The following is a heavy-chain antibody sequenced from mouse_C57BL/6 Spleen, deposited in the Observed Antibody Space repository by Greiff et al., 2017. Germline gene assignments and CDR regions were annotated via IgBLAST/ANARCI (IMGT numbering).Heavy chain of an antibody. V-gene: IGHV5-4*01. CDR3: ARGTTPVATGAMDY. CDR1: GFTFSSHA. CDR2: ISDGGSYT. Sequence: EVQLVESGGGLVKPGGSLKLSCAASGFTFSSHAMSWVRQTPEKRLEWVATISDGGSYTYYPDNVKGRFTISRDDAKNNLYLQMSHLKSEDTAMYYCARGTTPVATGAMDYGGQGTSVTVSS. D-gene: IGHD1-1*01. J-gene: IGHJ4*01.